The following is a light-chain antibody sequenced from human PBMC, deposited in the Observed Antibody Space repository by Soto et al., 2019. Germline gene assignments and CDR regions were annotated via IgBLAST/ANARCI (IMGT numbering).Light chain of an antibody. CDR3: QQNYRAPLT. CDR1: QGVGSH. V-gene: IGKV1-39*01. CDR2: GAS. J-gene: IGKJ4*01. Sequence: DIQMTQSPSPVSALIGDRVTITCRASQGVGSHVNWYQQKPGKAPNLLIHGASNLQSGVPSTFSGSGSGTDFTLTISSLQPEDFATYYCQQNYRAPLTFGGGTKVEIK.